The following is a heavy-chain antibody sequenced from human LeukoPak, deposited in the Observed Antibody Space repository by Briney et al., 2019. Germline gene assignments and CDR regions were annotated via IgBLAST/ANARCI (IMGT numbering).Heavy chain of an antibody. CDR2: ISYNGDST. V-gene: IGHV3-64D*09. CDR3: VSDRETQEQS. D-gene: IGHD1-26*01. J-gene: IGHJ3*01. Sequence: PGGSVRLSCSGSGFTFSRHNMHWVRQAPGKGLEYVSAISYNGDSTYYVDSVKGRFTISRDNSKNTLDLQMSSLRPEDTAVYYCVSDRETQEQSWGPGRLVSVSS. CDR1: GFTFSRHN.